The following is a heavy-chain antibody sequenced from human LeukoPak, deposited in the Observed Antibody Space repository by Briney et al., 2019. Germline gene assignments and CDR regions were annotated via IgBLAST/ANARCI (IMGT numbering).Heavy chain of an antibody. Sequence: ASVKVSCKASGYTFTSYGISWVRQAPGQGLEWMGWITTYNGNTNYAQNLQGRVTMTTDTSTSTAYMELRSLGSDDTAVYYCARGYCSSTSCSPGGYWGQGTLVTVSS. D-gene: IGHD2-2*01. V-gene: IGHV1-18*01. CDR3: ARGYCSSTSCSPGGY. J-gene: IGHJ4*02. CDR1: GYTFTSYG. CDR2: ITTYNGNT.